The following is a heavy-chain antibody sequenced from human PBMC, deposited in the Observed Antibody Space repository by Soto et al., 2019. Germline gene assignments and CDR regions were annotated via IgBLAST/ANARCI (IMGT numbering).Heavy chain of an antibody. CDR3: AKATDFWSGYYADY. J-gene: IGHJ4*02. CDR1: GFTFSSYG. V-gene: IGHV3-30*18. Sequence: PGGSLRLSCAASGFTFSSYGMHGVRQAPGKGLEWVAVISYDGSNKYYADSVKGRFTISRDNSKNTLYLQMNSLRAEDTAVYYCAKATDFWSGYYADYWGQGT. D-gene: IGHD3-3*01. CDR2: ISYDGSNK.